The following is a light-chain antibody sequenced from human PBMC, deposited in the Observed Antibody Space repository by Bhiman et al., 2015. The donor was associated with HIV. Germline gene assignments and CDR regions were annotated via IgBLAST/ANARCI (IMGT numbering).Light chain of an antibody. CDR1: NLGNKY. V-gene: IGLV3-25*03. CDR3: QSADNSGAYRV. J-gene: IGLJ3*02. CDR2: KDT. Sequence: SYELTQPPSVSVSPGQTASVTCSGDNLGNKYTSWYQQKPGQAPVLVMSKDTERPSGIPERFSGSSSGTIVTLTISGVQAEDEADYYCQSADNSGAYRVFGGGTKLTVL.